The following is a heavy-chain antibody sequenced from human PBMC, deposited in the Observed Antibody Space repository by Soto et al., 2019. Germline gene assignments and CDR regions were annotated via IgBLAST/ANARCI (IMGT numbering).Heavy chain of an antibody. D-gene: IGHD2-21*02. CDR1: GGSISTGGYY. CDR2: IYYSGST. J-gene: IGHJ4*02. Sequence: QVQLQESGPGLVKPSQTLSLTCTVSGGSISTGGYYWTWIRQHPGKGLEWIGYIYYSGSTYYNPSLKSRVTIAGDTSKNQCPLNLSSVTSADTALYYCARGLSVTLFNNWSQGTLVTVSS. CDR3: ARGLSVTLFNN. V-gene: IGHV4-31*03.